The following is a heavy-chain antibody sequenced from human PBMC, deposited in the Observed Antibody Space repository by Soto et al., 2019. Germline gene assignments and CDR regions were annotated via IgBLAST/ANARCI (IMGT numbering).Heavy chain of an antibody. Sequence: QVQLVQSGAEVKKPGSSVKVSCKASGGTFSSYAISWVRQAPGQGLEWMGGIIPIFGTANYAQKFQGRVTITADESTSTAYMDLSSLRSEDTAVYFCARDDRVTTYYSYGMDVWGQGTTVTVSS. J-gene: IGHJ6*02. CDR2: IIPIFGTA. CDR3: ARDDRVTTYYSYGMDV. V-gene: IGHV1-69*01. D-gene: IGHD2-21*02. CDR1: GGTFSSYA.